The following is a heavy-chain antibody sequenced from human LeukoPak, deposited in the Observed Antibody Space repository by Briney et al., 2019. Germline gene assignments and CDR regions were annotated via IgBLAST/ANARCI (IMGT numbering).Heavy chain of an antibody. D-gene: IGHD6-13*01. CDR3: AKDSGSSSYKYFQH. CDR1: GFTFGSYA. Sequence: AGGSLRLSCAASGFTFGSYAMSWVRQAPGKGLEWVSAISGSGGSTYYADSVKGRFTISRDNSKNTLYLQMNSLRAEDTAVYYCAKDSGSSSYKYFQHWGQGTLVTVSS. CDR2: ISGSGGST. V-gene: IGHV3-23*01. J-gene: IGHJ1*01.